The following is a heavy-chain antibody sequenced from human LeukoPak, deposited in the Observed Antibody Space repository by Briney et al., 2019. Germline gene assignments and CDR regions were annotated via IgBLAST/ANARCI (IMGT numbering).Heavy chain of an antibody. J-gene: IGHJ4*02. CDR3: ARGRDFGVPHFDY. CDR1: GGSFSGYY. Sequence: KPSETLSLTCAVYGGSFSGYYWSWIRQPPGKGLEWIGEINHSGSTNYNPSLKSRVTISVDTSKNQFSLKLSSVTAADTAVYYCARGRDFGVPHFDYWGQGTLVTVSS. CDR2: INHSGST. D-gene: IGHD3-3*01. V-gene: IGHV4-34*01.